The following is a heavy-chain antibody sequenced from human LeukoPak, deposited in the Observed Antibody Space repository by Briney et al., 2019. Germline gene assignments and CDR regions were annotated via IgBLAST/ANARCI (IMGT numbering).Heavy chain of an antibody. V-gene: IGHV4-59*02. CDR2: IYDSGST. Sequence: SETLSLTCTVSGGSVSSSYWSWIRQPPGKGLEWIGYIYDSGSTNYNPSLKSRVTISVDTSKNQFSLKLSFVTAADTAVYYCARGDAPDYWGQGTLVTVSS. CDR1: GGSVSSSY. J-gene: IGHJ4*02. CDR3: ARGDAPDY.